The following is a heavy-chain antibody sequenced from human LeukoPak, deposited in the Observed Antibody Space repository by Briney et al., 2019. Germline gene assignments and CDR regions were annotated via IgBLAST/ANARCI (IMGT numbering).Heavy chain of an antibody. V-gene: IGHV1-69*05. CDR2: IIPIFGTA. Sequence: GASVKVSCKASGGTFSSYALSWVRQAPGQGLEWMGGIIPIFGTANYAQKFQGRVTITTDESTSTAYMELSSLRSEDTAVYFCAREGVGGAYAMDVWGQGTTVTVSS. J-gene: IGHJ6*02. CDR3: AREGVGGAYAMDV. D-gene: IGHD2-21*01. CDR1: GGTFSSYA.